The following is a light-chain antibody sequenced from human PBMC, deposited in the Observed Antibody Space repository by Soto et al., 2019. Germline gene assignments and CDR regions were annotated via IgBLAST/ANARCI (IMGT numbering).Light chain of an antibody. V-gene: IGKV3-15*01. CDR1: QSVSSN. CDR3: QHYNNWPPYT. CDR2: CAS. J-gene: IGKJ2*01. Sequence: EIVMTQSPATLSVSPGERATLSCRASQSVSSNLAWYQQKPGQAPRLLIYCASTRATGIPARFSGSGAGTEFTLTNSSLQSADFAVYYCQHYNNWPPYTFGQGTKLEIK.